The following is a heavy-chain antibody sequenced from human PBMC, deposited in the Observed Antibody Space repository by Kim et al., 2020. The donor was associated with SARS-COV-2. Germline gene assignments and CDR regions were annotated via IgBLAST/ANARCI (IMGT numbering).Heavy chain of an antibody. V-gene: IGHV1-3*01. Sequence: ASVKVSCKASGYTFTSYAMHWVRQAPGQRLEWMGWINAGNGNTKYSQKFQGRVTITRDTSASTAYMELSSLRSEDTAVYYCARERTGTIPKKPPQINWFDPWGQGTLVTVSS. CDR1: GYTFTSYA. CDR2: INAGNGNT. CDR3: ARERTGTIPKKPPQINWFDP. J-gene: IGHJ5*02. D-gene: IGHD1-7*01.